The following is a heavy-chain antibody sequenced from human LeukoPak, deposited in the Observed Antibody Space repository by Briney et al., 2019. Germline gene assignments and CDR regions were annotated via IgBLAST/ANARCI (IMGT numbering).Heavy chain of an antibody. Sequence: GASVKVSCKASGGTFSSYAISWVRQAPGQGLEWMGGIIPTFGTANYAQKFQGRVTITADESTSTAYMELSSLRSEDTAVYYCAINPLPNDYYDSSGPYYYYGMDVWGQGTTVTVSS. J-gene: IGHJ6*02. CDR3: AINPLPNDYYDSSGPYYYYGMDV. V-gene: IGHV1-69*13. CDR1: GGTFSSYA. CDR2: IIPTFGTA. D-gene: IGHD3-22*01.